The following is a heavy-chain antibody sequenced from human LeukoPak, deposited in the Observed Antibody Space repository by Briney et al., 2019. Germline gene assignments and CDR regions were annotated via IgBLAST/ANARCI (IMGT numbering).Heavy chain of an antibody. D-gene: IGHD3-9*01. V-gene: IGHV3-30*18. Sequence: GRSLRLSCAASGFTFSTHGMHWVRQAPGKGLEWVAVTSFDGSNQYYADSVKGRFTISRDNFKSTLFLQMNSLTAEDTAVYYCAKGIRDFSWLPSFDWWGQGIQVTVSS. CDR1: GFTFSTHG. J-gene: IGHJ4*02. CDR3: AKGIRDFSWLPSFDW. CDR2: TSFDGSNQ.